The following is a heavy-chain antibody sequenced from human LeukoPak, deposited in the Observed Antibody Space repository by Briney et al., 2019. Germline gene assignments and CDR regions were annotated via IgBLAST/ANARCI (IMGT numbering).Heavy chain of an antibody. Sequence: GGSLRLSCAASGFTFSSYAMHWARQAPGKGLGWVAVISYDGSNKYYADSVKGRFTISRDNSKNTLYLQMNSLRAEDTAVYYCARDGGGSSSWYAEDYWGQGTLVTVSS. CDR3: ARDGGGSSSWYAEDY. V-gene: IGHV3-30-3*01. CDR1: GFTFSSYA. CDR2: ISYDGSNK. D-gene: IGHD6-13*01. J-gene: IGHJ4*02.